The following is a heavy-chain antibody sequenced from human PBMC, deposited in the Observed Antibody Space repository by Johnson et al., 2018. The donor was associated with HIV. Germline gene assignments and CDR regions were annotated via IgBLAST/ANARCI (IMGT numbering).Heavy chain of an antibody. J-gene: IGHJ3*02. V-gene: IGHV3-7*02. CDR1: GFTFSSYW. CDR3: ARVRYSSGWPIYAFDI. D-gene: IGHD6-19*01. CDR2: IKQDGSEK. Sequence: EVQVVESGGGVVRPGGSLRLSCAASGFTFSSYWMSWVRQAPGKGLEWVANIKQDGSEKYYVDSVKGRFTISRDNAKNTLYLQMNSLSAEDTAVYYCARVRYSSGWPIYAFDIWGQGTVVIVSS.